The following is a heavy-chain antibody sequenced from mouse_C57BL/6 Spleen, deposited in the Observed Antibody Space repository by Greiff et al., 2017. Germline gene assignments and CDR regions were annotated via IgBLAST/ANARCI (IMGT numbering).Heavy chain of an antibody. CDR2: IYPGDGDT. V-gene: IGHV1-80*01. Sequence: QVQLQQSGAELVKPGASVKISCKASGYAFSSYWMNWVKQRPGKGLEGIGQIYPGDGDTNYNGKFKGKATLTADKSSSTAYMQLSSLTSEDSAVYFCARGLGPYAMDYWGQGTSVTVSS. D-gene: IGHD4-1*01. CDR3: ARGLGPYAMDY. J-gene: IGHJ4*01. CDR1: GYAFSSYW.